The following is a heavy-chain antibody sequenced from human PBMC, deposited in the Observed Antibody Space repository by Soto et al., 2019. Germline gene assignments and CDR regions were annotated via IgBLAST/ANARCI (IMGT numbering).Heavy chain of an antibody. CDR3: ARGVGADAFDI. J-gene: IGHJ3*02. V-gene: IGHV4-59*01. Sequence: SETLSLTCTVSGGSISSYYWSWIRQPPGKGLEWIGYIYYSGSTNYNPSPKSRVTISVDTSKNQFSLKLSSVTAADTAVYYCARGVGADAFDIWGQGTMVTVSS. CDR2: IYYSGST. CDR1: GGSISSYY. D-gene: IGHD1-26*01.